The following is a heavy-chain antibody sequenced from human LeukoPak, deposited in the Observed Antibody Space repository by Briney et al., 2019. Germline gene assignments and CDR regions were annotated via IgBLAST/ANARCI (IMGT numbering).Heavy chain of an antibody. J-gene: IGHJ4*02. D-gene: IGHD4-17*01. CDR1: GYTFTSYG. V-gene: IGHV1-18*01. Sequence: GESLKISCKASGYTFTSYGISWVRQAPGQGLEWMGWISAYNGNTNYAQKLQGRVTMTTDTSTSTAYMELRSLRSDDTAVYYCASYDYGDYTHPLPRGQGTLVTVSS. CDR3: ASYDYGDYTHPLP. CDR2: ISAYNGNT.